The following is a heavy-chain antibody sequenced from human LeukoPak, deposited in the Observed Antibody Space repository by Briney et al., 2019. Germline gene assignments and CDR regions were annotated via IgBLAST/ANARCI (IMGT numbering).Heavy chain of an antibody. Sequence: SETLSLTCTVSGGSINSGSYYWSWIRQPAGKGLEWIGRIYTSGSTNYNPSLKSRVTIAVDTSKNQFSLKLSSVTAADTAVYYCAGHGSGSYLGAFDIWGQGTMVTVSS. J-gene: IGHJ3*02. CDR2: IYTSGST. D-gene: IGHD3-10*01. CDR3: AGHGSGSYLGAFDI. CDR1: GGSINSGSYY. V-gene: IGHV4-61*02.